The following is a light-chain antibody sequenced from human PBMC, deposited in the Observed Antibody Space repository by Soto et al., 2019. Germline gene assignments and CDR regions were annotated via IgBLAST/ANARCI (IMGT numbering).Light chain of an antibody. CDR3: QQCYRTPIT. CDR2: AAS. J-gene: IGKJ5*01. V-gene: IGKV1-39*01. CDR1: QSISSY. Sequence: DIQMTQSPSSLSASVGDRVTITCRASQSISSYLNWYQQKPGKAPKLLIYAASSLQSGVPSRFSGSGSGTNFTLTISSLQPEDFSTYYCQQCYRTPITVGQGTRLEIK.